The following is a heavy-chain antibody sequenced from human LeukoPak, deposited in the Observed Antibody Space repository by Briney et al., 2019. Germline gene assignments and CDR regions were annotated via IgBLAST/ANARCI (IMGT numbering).Heavy chain of an antibody. J-gene: IGHJ4*02. V-gene: IGHV3-7*01. CDR3: ARDKGGYSYGFDS. Sequence: PGGSLRLSCAASGFTFSSYWMSWVRQAPGKGLEWVANIKQDGSDKNYVDSVKGRFTISRDNAKNSLYLQMNSLRAEDTAVYYCARDKGGYSYGFDSWGQGTLVTASS. CDR1: GFTFSSYW. CDR2: IKQDGSDK. D-gene: IGHD5-18*01.